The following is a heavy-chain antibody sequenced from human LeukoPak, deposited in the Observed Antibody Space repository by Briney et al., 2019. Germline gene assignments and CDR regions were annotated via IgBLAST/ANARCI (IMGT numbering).Heavy chain of an antibody. CDR2: ISAYNGNT. D-gene: IGHD3/OR15-3a*01. V-gene: IGHV1-18*01. CDR1: GGTFSSYA. J-gene: IGHJ5*02. CDR3: ARVEFGLFGFDP. Sequence: ASVKVSCKASGGTFSSYAISWVRQAPGQGLEWMGWISAYNGNTNYAQKLQGRVTMTTDTSTSTAYMELRSLRSDDTAVYYCARVEFGLFGFDPWGQGTPVTVSS.